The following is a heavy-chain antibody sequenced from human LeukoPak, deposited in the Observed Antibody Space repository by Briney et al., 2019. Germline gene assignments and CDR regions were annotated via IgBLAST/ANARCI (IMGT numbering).Heavy chain of an antibody. CDR2: ISSSSSTI. D-gene: IGHD2-2*01. Sequence: GGSLRLSCAASGFTFSSYSMNWVSQAPGKGLEWVSYISSSSSTIYYADSVKGRFTISRDNAKNSLYLQMNSLRAEDTAVYYCARDLGYCSSTSCEYYFDYWGQGTLVTVSS. J-gene: IGHJ4*02. CDR3: ARDLGYCSSTSCEYYFDY. CDR1: GFTFSSYS. V-gene: IGHV3-48*04.